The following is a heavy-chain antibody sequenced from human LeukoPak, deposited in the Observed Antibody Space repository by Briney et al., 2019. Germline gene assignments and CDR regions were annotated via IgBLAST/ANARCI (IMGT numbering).Heavy chain of an antibody. CDR2: ISWNSGSI. V-gene: IGHV3-9*01. CDR3: VRRVAAVTDWFDP. D-gene: IGHD4-11*01. J-gene: IGHJ5*02. Sequence: GGSLRLSCAASGFTFDDYAMHWVRQAPGKGLEWVSGISWNSGSIGYVDSVKGRFTISRDNAKNSLYLQMNSLRAEDTAVYYCVRRVAAVTDWFDPWGQGTLVTVSS. CDR1: GFTFDDYA.